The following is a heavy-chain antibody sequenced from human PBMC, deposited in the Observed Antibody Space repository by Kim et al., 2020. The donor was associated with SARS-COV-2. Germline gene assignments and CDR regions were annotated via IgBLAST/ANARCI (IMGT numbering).Heavy chain of an antibody. V-gene: IGHV4-59*08. CDR1: GDSISSYY. D-gene: IGHD3-10*01. CDR2: IYYSGST. CDR3: ARLSGSYDEAFDI. J-gene: IGHJ3*02. Sequence: SETLSLTCSVSGDSISSYYWTWIRQPPGKGLEWIGYIYYSGSTSYNSSRKSRVTISVDTSKKQFSLKLSSVTAADTAVYYCARLSGSYDEAFDIWGQGTMVTVSS.